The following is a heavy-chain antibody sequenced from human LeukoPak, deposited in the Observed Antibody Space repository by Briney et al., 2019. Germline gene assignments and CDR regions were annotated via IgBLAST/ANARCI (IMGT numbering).Heavy chain of an antibody. CDR2: IIPIFGIA. D-gene: IGHD4-11*01. Sequence: ASVKVSCKASGGAFSSYAISWVRQAPGQGLEWMGRIIPIFGIANYAQKFQGRVTITADKSTSTAYMELSSLRSEDTAVYYRARGGLQAPGWFDPWGQGTLVTVSS. CDR3: ARGGLQAPGWFDP. CDR1: GGAFSSYA. J-gene: IGHJ5*02. V-gene: IGHV1-69*04.